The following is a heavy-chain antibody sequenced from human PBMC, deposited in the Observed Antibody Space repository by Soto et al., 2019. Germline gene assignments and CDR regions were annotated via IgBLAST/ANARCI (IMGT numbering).Heavy chain of an antibody. CDR2: IIPMFGAS. CDR1: GGSFSDFA. CDR3: ARGGIVAVPAALSSYHDYTNYRFDS. Sequence: QVQLAQSGAEVRKPGSSVKVSCGASGGSFSDFAFSWVRQAPGQGLEWMGGIIPMFGASKYAQRFQDRGTITADESTNTVYLALSSLTSDDTATYYCARGGIVAVPAALSSYHDYTNYRFDSWGQGTLVTVSS. V-gene: IGHV1-69*01. D-gene: IGHD2-15*01. J-gene: IGHJ4*02.